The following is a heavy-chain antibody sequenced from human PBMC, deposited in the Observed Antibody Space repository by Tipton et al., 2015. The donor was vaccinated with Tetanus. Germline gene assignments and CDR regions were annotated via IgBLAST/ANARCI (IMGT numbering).Heavy chain of an antibody. CDR1: GGTFNTYV. CDR3: ARDLYHYDSRGYHRRYYLDS. V-gene: IGHV1-69*06. J-gene: IGHJ4*02. Sequence: QLVQSGAEVKKPGSSVKVSCKASGGTFNTYVINWERQAPGEGLEWMGGIVTILGAPNYAQKFQGRVTITAESSTSSVYMELRGLRSEDTAVYYCARDLYHYDSRGYHRRYYLDSWGQGTLVTVSS. CDR2: IVTILGAP. D-gene: IGHD3-22*01.